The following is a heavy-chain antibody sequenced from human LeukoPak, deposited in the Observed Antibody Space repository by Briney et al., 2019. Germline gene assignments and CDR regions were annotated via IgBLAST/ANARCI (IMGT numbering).Heavy chain of an antibody. Sequence: GGSLRLSCAASGFTFSSYSMNRVRQAPGKGLEWVSSISSSSSYIYYADSVKGRFTISRDNAKNSLYLQMNSLRAEDTAVYYCARVALPRAFDIWGQGTMVTVSS. CDR1: GFTFSSYS. CDR3: ARVALPRAFDI. V-gene: IGHV3-21*01. CDR2: ISSSSSYI. J-gene: IGHJ3*02.